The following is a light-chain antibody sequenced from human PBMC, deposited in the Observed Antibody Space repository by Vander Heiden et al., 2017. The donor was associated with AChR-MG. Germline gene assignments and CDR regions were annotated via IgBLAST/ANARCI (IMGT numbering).Light chain of an antibody. J-gene: IGKJ4*01. V-gene: IGKV1-5*03. CDR1: QSISSW. Sequence: DIQITQSPSTLSASVGDRVTITCRASQSISSWLAWYQQKPGKAPKLLIYKASSLESGVPSRFSGSGSGTEFTLTISSLQHDDFATYYCQQYNSYLLPFGGGTKVESK. CDR2: KAS. CDR3: QQYNSYLLP.